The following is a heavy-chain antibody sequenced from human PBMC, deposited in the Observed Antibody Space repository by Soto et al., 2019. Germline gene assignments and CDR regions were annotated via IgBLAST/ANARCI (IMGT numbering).Heavy chain of an antibody. J-gene: IGHJ4*02. D-gene: IGHD3-3*01. V-gene: IGHV3-23*01. CDR1: GFTFSGYA. CDR2: ISGSGGST. CDR3: AKDTYDFWSGYASPYLDY. Sequence: VGSLRLSCTASGFTFSGYAMSWVRQAPGKGLEWVSAISGSGGSTYYADSVKGRFTISRDNSKNTLYLQMNSLRAEDTAVYYCAKDTYDFWSGYASPYLDYWGQGTLVTVSS.